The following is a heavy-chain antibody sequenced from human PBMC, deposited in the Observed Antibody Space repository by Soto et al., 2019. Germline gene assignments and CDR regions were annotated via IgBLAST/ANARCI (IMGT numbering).Heavy chain of an antibody. CDR3: ARAVYVWGSYAWFDP. Sequence: LRLSCAASGFTFSSYWMHWVRQAPGKGLVWVSRINSDGSSTSYADSVKGRFTISRDNAKNTLYLQMNSLRAEDTAVYYCARAVYVWGSYAWFDPWGQGTLVTVSS. CDR2: INSDGSST. D-gene: IGHD3-16*01. J-gene: IGHJ5*02. CDR1: GFTFSSYW. V-gene: IGHV3-74*01.